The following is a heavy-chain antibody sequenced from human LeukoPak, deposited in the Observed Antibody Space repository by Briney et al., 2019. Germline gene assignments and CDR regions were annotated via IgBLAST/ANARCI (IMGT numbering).Heavy chain of an antibody. J-gene: IGHJ4*02. CDR2: ISSSSSTI. V-gene: IGHV3-48*01. Sequence: GGSLRLSCAASGFTFSSYSMNWVRQAPGKGLEWVSYISSSSSTIYYADSVKGRSTISRDNAKNSLYLQMNSLRAEDTAVYYCARARCSGGSCYNSFWGQGTLVTVSS. CDR1: GFTFSSYS. D-gene: IGHD2-15*01. CDR3: ARARCSGGSCYNSF.